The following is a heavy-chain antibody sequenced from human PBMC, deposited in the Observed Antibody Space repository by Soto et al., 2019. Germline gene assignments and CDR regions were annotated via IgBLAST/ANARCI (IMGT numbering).Heavy chain of an antibody. CDR2: ISGSGATT. CDR3: AKHQRIATRPRWFDP. D-gene: IGHD6-6*01. Sequence: PGGSLRLSCAASGFTFSNYAMSWVRRAPGKGLEWVSGISGSGATTYYADSVKGRFTISRDNSKNTLSLQMNSLRAEDTAVYYCAKHQRIATRPRWFDPWGQGTLVTVYS. J-gene: IGHJ5*02. V-gene: IGHV3-23*01. CDR1: GFTFSNYA.